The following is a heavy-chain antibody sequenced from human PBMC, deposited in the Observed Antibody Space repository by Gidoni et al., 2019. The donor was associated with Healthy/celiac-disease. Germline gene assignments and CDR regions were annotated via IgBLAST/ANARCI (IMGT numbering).Heavy chain of an antibody. D-gene: IGHD3-3*01. V-gene: IGHV2-26*01. CDR3: ARIEGRYDFWSGYHPYNWFDP. CDR2: IFSNDEK. Sequence: QVTLKESGPVLVKPTETLTLTCTVSGFSLSNARMGVSWIRQPPGKALEWLAHIFSNDEKSYSTSLKSRLTISKDTSKSQVVLTMTNMDPVDTATYYCARIEGRYDFWSGYHPYNWFDPWGQGTLVTVSS. J-gene: IGHJ5*02. CDR1: GFSLSNARMG.